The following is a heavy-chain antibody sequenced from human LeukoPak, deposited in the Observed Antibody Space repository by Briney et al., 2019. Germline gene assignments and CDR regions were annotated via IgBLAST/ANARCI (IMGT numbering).Heavy chain of an antibody. V-gene: IGHV4-59*01. J-gene: IGHJ4*02. Sequence: SETLSLTCTVSGSSISSYYWSWIRQPPGKGLEWIGYIYYSGSTNYNPSLKSRVTISVDTSKNQFSLKLSSVTAADTAVYYCARAKYYYDSSGYYYWGQGTLVTVSS. D-gene: IGHD3-22*01. CDR3: ARAKYYYDSSGYYY. CDR2: IYYSGST. CDR1: GSSISSYY.